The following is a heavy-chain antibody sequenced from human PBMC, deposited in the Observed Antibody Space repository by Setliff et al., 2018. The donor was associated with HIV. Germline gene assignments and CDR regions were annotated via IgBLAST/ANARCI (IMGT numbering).Heavy chain of an antibody. J-gene: IGHJ4*02. CDR2: IRFDGSHQ. D-gene: IGHD5-12*01. CDR1: GFTFNSHA. Sequence: PGGSLRLSCAASGFTFNSHAMHWVRQVPGKGLEWVAFIRFDGSHQNYAESVKGRFVISRYNFKNTLSLQMNGLRREDTAVYYRAKDQAGWLQLRSRLEDWGQGTLVTVSS. CDR3: AKDQAGWLQLRSRLED. V-gene: IGHV3-30*02.